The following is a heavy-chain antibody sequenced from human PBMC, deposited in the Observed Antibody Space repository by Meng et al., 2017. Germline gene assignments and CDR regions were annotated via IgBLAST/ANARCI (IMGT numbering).Heavy chain of an antibody. D-gene: IGHD4-17*01. Sequence: QGQLAESGPGLRRPSETLSLTCTVSGGSVGSGNYYWSWIRQPPGKGLVWIGYIVYSGSTSYNPSLKTRVTISVDTSKNQFSLKLTSVTAADTAVYFCARDVGGDYETLFDYWGQGTLVTVSS. CDR3: ARDVGGDYETLFDY. CDR2: IVYSGST. CDR1: GGSVGSGNYY. J-gene: IGHJ4*02. V-gene: IGHV4-61*01.